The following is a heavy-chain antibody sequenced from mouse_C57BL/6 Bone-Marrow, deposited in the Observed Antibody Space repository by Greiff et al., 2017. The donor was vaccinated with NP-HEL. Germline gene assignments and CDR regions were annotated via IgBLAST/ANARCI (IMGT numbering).Heavy chain of an antibody. V-gene: IGHV1-62-2*01. CDR2: FYPGSGSI. CDR1: GYTFTEYT. D-gene: IGHD3-2*02. Sequence: VMLVESGAELVKPGASVKLSCKASGYTFTEYTIHWVKQRSGQGLEWIGWFYPGSGSIKYNEKFKDKATLTADKSSSTVYMELSRLTSEDSAVYFCARHEDEGRQLRLPFAYWGQGTLVTVSA. J-gene: IGHJ3*01. CDR3: ARHEDEGRQLRLPFAY.